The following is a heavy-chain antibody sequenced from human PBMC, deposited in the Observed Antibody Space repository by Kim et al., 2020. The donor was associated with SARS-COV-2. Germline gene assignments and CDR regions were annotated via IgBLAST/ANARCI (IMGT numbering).Heavy chain of an antibody. Sequence: GGSLRLSCAASGFTFSSYEMNWVRQAPGKGLEWVSYISSSGSTIYYADSVKGRFTISRDNAKNSLYLQMNSLRAEDTAVYYCARGIWFGEARIYYYYYYGMYVWGQGTTVTVSS. J-gene: IGHJ6*02. D-gene: IGHD3-10*01. CDR1: GFTFSSYE. V-gene: IGHV3-48*03. CDR2: ISSSGSTI. CDR3: ARGIWFGEARIYYYYYYGMYV.